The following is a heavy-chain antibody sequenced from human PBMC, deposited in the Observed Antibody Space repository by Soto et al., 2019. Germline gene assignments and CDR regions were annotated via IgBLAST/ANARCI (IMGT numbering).Heavy chain of an antibody. CDR2: IYYSGST. CDR3: PRIPVDTAMIYWLQP. J-gene: IGHJ5*02. Sequence: PSETLSLTCSVSGGSVSSGDYYWSWIRQPPGKGLEWIGYIYYSGSTNYNPSLKGRVTISVDTSKDVFSLKLSSSTAADTAVYCCPRIPVDTAMIYWLQPWGQGTLVPVSS. CDR1: GGSVSSGDYY. V-gene: IGHV4-61*08. D-gene: IGHD5-18*01.